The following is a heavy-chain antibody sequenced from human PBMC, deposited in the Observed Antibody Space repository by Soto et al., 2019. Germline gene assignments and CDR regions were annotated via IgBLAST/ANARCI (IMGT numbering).Heavy chain of an antibody. CDR3: ARDSIYCSGGSCYQDY. J-gene: IGHJ4*02. V-gene: IGHV3-30-3*01. Sequence: QVQLVESGGGVVQPGRSLRLSCAASGFTFSSYAMHWVRQAPGKGLEWVAVISYDGSNKYYADSVKGRFTISRDNSKNTLYLQMNSLRAEDTAVYYCARDSIYCSGGSCYQDYWGQGTLVTVSS. CDR2: ISYDGSNK. D-gene: IGHD2-15*01. CDR1: GFTFSSYA.